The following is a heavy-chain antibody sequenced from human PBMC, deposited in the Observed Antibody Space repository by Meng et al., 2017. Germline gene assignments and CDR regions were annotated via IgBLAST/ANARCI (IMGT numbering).Heavy chain of an antibody. CDR1: GFTISSFW. V-gene: IGHV3-74*01. CDR2: MNEDGTTI. Sequence: EVPMVDSGGGLVHPEGSLRLSFAASGFTISSFWMQWVSQAPGKGLVWDSRMNEDGTTISRAGSVKGRFTISRDSARNTLYLQMNSLRVEDTAVYYCVRDFGGNSDYWGQGTLVTVSS. D-gene: IGHD4-23*01. J-gene: IGHJ4*02. CDR3: VRDFGGNSDY.